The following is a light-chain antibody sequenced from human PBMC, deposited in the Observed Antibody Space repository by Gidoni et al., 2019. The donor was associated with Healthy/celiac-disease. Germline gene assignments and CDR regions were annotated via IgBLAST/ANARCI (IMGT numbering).Light chain of an antibody. Sequence: EIVMTQSPTTLSVSPGERATLSCRASQSVSSNLAWYQQKPGQAPRLLLYGASTRATGIPARVSGSGSGTEFTLTISSLQSEDFAVYYCQQYNNWAPYTFGQGTKLEIK. CDR3: QQYNNWAPYT. CDR2: GAS. V-gene: IGKV3-15*01. J-gene: IGKJ2*01. CDR1: QSVSSN.